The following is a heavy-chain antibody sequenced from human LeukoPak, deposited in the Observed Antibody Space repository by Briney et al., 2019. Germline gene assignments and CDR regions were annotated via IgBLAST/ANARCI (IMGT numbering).Heavy chain of an antibody. CDR1: GFTFSSYA. CDR3: VNTRDPRA. J-gene: IGHJ5*01. CDR2: ISKDGDRT. V-gene: IGHV3-64D*06. D-gene: IGHD1-1*01. Sequence: PGGSLRLSCSASGFTFSSYAMHWVRQAPGKGLEYVSAISKDGDRTYYVDSVKGRFIISRDNSRNTMYLQMSSLRTDDTAIYFCVNTRDPRAWGQGTLVTLPS.